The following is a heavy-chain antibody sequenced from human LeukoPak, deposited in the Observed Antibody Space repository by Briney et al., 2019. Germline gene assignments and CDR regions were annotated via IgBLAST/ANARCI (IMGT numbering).Heavy chain of an antibody. Sequence: SETLSLTCAVYIDSFSNYHWNWIRQTPAKGMEWIGEVNESGGNNIRPSLRSRVILSVDTSKNQFSLKLISVTVADTAIYYCARGQGATVPQVGKNWFDPWGQGTRVTVSS. J-gene: IGHJ5*02. CDR2: VNESGGN. CDR3: ARGQGATVPQVGKNWFDP. D-gene: IGHD1-26*01. V-gene: IGHV4-34*01. CDR1: IDSFSNYH.